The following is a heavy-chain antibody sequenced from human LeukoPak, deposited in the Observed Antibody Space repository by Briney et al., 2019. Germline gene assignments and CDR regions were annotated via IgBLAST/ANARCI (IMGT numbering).Heavy chain of an antibody. CDR1: GGSISSSSYY. CDR2: IYYSGST. V-gene: IGHV4-39*01. CDR3: ARLGDSSATDY. Sequence: SETLSLTCTVSGGSISSSSYYWGWIRQPPGKGLEWIGSIYYSGSTYYNPSLKSRVTISVDTSKNQFSLKLSSVTAADTAVYYCARLGDSSATDYWGQGTLVTVSS. D-gene: IGHD3-22*01. J-gene: IGHJ4*02.